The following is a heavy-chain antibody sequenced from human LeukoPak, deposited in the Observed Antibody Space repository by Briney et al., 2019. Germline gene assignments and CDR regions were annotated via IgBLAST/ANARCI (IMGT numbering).Heavy chain of an antibody. CDR1: GFTFSSYS. Sequence: PGGSLRLSCAASGFTFSSYSMNWVRQAPGKGLEWVSSISSSSSYIYYADSVKGRFTISRDNAKNSLYLQMNSLRAEDTAVYYCARDLRYYYGSGSYRDYWGQGTLVTVPS. V-gene: IGHV3-21*01. CDR3: ARDLRYYYGSGSYRDY. CDR2: ISSSSSYI. J-gene: IGHJ4*02. D-gene: IGHD3-10*01.